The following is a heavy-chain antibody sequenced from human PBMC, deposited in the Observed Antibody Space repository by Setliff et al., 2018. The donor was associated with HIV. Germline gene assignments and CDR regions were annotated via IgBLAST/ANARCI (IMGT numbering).Heavy chain of an antibody. CDR2: ISYDGSNK. J-gene: IGHJ4*02. Sequence: GGSLRLSCAASGFTFSSYAMHWVRQAPGKGLEWVAVISYDGSNKYYADSVKGRFTISRDNSKNTLNLQMNSLRAEDTAIYYCVGPFGYNGAPLTDPGEVDYWGQGTLVTISS. D-gene: IGHD2-8*01. CDR1: GFTFSSYA. CDR3: VGPFGYNGAPLTDPGEVDY. V-gene: IGHV3-30*04.